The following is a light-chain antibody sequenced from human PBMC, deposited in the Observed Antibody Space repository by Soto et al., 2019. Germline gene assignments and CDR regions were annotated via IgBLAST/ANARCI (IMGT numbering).Light chain of an antibody. J-gene: IGKJ1*01. V-gene: IGKV1-39*01. CDR1: QTIGTN. Sequence: DIQMTQSPSSLSASVGDRVTLTCRASQTIGTNLNWYQQKPGKAPKVLIYGASTLQSGVPSRFSGSGSGTDFALTIRSLQPEDFATYYCQHNYSTPPTFGQGTKVEIK. CDR3: QHNYSTPPT. CDR2: GAS.